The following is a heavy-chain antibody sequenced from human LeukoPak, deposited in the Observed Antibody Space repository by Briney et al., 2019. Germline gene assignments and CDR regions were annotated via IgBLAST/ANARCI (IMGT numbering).Heavy chain of an antibody. CDR3: ARDGASIAVAGTGFDY. J-gene: IGHJ4*02. V-gene: IGHV4-34*01. D-gene: IGHD6-19*01. CDR2: INHSGST. Sequence: SETLSLTCAVYGGSFSGYYWSWIRQPPGKGLEWIGEINHSGSTNYNPSLKSRVTISVDTSKNQFSMKLSSVTAADTAVYYCARDGASIAVAGTGFDYWGQGTLVTASS. CDR1: GGSFSGYY.